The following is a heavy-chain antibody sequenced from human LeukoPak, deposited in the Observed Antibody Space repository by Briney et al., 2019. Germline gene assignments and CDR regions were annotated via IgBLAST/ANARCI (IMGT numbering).Heavy chain of an antibody. CDR1: GYTFTNYY. J-gene: IGHJ4*02. D-gene: IGHD6-19*01. CDR2: INPNSAGT. CDR3: ARAISVVDY. Sequence: ASVRFSCKASGYTFTNYYIHWVRRAPGQGVEWMGWINPNSAGTNSAQKFQGRVTMTKDTSISTAYMELSRLRSDDTAVYFCARAISVVDYWGQGTLVTVSS. V-gene: IGHV1-2*02.